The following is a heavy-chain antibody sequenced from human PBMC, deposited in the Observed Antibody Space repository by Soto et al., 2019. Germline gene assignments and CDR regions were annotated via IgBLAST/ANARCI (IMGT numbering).Heavy chain of an antibody. J-gene: IGHJ4*02. Sequence: SETLSLTCTVSGGSISSYYWSWIRQPPGKGLEWIGYMYNTGSTVYNPPFKSRVTISVDTSKNQFSLKLSSATAADTAVYYCARNYGGNVDYWGQGTLVTVSS. D-gene: IGHD4-17*01. CDR3: ARNYGGNVDY. CDR2: MYNTGST. CDR1: GGSISSYY. V-gene: IGHV4-59*08.